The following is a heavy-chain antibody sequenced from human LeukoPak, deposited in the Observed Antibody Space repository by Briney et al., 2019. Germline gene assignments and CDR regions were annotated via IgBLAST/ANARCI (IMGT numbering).Heavy chain of an antibody. CDR1: GYTFTSYD. D-gene: IGHD3-9*01. Sequence: ASVKVSRKASGYTFTSYDINWVRQATGQGLEWMGWMNPNSGNTGYAQKFQGRVTITRNTSISTAYMELSSLRSEDTAVYYCARGRGILTGYYLGYWGQGTLVTVSS. V-gene: IGHV1-8*03. J-gene: IGHJ4*02. CDR2: MNPNSGNT. CDR3: ARGRGILTGYYLGY.